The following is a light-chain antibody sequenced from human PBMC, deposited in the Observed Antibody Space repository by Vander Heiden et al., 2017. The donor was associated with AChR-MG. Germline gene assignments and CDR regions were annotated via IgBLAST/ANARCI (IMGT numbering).Light chain of an antibody. CDR3: GTWDSSLSAGHVV. J-gene: IGLJ2*01. CDR1: SSNLGNNY. CDR2: DNN. Sequence: QSVLTQPPSVSAAPGQKVTTPCPGSSSNLGNNYVSWYQQLPGTAPKLLIYDNNKRPSGIPDRFSGSKSGTSTTLGITGLQTGDEADYYCGTWDSSLSAGHVVFGGGTKLTVL. V-gene: IGLV1-51*01.